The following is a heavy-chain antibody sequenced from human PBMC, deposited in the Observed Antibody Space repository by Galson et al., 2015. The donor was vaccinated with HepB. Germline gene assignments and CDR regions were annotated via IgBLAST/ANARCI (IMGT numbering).Heavy chain of an antibody. Sequence: SPLLPCSASGFTFSSYAMHWCRQAPGEGLEWGAVILYDGSNKNYAVSVKGRFTISRDTSKNTLYLQMNSLIAEDTAVYYCAREGIADGASFDYWGQGTLVTVSS. D-gene: IGHD6-13*01. CDR2: ILYDGSNK. J-gene: IGHJ4*02. V-gene: IGHV3-30-3*01. CDR1: GFTFSSYA. CDR3: AREGIADGASFDY.